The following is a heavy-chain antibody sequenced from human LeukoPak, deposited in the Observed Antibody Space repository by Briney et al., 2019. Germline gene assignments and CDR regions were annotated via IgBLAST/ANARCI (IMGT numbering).Heavy chain of an antibody. CDR3: ARVYGSSAYDSRFAY. CDR1: GFTFSDYL. J-gene: IGHJ4*01. D-gene: IGHD3-22*01. Sequence: PGGSLRLSCVSSGFTFSDYLMSWVRQAPGKGLEWVANIKQDGSEKYYVDSVKGRFTISRDNAKSSLYLQMYSLRAEDTAVYYCARVYGSSAYDSRFAYWGHGTLVTVSS. V-gene: IGHV3-7*01. CDR2: IKQDGSEK.